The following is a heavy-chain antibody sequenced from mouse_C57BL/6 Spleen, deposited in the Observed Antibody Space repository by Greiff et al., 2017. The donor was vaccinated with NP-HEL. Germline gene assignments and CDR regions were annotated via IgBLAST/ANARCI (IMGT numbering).Heavy chain of an antibody. Sequence: VQLQQSGAELVRPGTSVKVSCKASGYAFTNYLIEWVKQRPGQGLEWIGVINPGSGGTNYNEKFKGKATLTADKSSSTAYMQHSSLTSEDSTVYYCARRGNYLDYWGQGTTLTVSS. CDR3: ARRGNYLDY. J-gene: IGHJ2*01. V-gene: IGHV1-54*01. CDR2: INPGSGGT. CDR1: GYAFTNYL.